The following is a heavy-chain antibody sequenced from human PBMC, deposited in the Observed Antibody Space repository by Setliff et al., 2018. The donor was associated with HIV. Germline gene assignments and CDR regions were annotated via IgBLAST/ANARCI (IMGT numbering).Heavy chain of an antibody. V-gene: IGHV3-7*04. CDR3: ARDPAFGAFDI. J-gene: IGHJ3*02. D-gene: IGHD3-10*01. CDR1: GFTFSSSW. CDR2: MNRDGREK. Sequence: LSCAASGFTFSSSWMTWVRQAPGRGLEYVAGMNRDGREKLYADSVKGRFSISRDNAKNSLYLQMSSLRTEDTAVYFCARDPAFGAFDIWGQGTMVTVSS.